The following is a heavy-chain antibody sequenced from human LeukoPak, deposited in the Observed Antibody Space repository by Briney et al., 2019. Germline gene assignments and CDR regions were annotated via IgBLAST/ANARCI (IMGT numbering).Heavy chain of an antibody. V-gene: IGHV4-59*01. D-gene: IGHD1/OR15-1a*01. CDR3: ARGRNKWGNFDY. CDR2: INNSGRT. J-gene: IGHJ4*02. CDR1: GGSIDVYY. Sequence: KPSETLSLTCTVSGGSIDVYYWNWIRQPPGKGLEWLGNINNSGRTNYSPSLKSRATVSVDTSKNQFSLKLNSVTAADTAVYYCARGRNKWGNFDYWGQGTLVTVSS.